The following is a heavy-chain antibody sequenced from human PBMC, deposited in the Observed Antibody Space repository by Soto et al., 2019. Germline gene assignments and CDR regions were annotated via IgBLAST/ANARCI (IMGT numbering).Heavy chain of an antibody. D-gene: IGHD6-13*01. Sequence: PSETLSLTCTVSGGSISSYYWSWIRQPPGKGLEWIGYIYYSGSTNYNPSLKSRVTISVDTSKNQFSLKLSSVTAADTAVYYCARDSRKYSSSWYWFDPWGQGTLVTSP. CDR3: ARDSRKYSSSWYWFDP. J-gene: IGHJ5*02. V-gene: IGHV4-59*01. CDR2: IYYSGST. CDR1: GGSISSYY.